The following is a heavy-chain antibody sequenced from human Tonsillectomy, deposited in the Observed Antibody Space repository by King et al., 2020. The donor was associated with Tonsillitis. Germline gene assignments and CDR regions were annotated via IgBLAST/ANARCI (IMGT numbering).Heavy chain of an antibody. CDR3: TRHLDV. V-gene: IGHV3-73*02. CDR2: LINKANSAAT. CDR1: GFTLSGSS. J-gene: IGHJ6*04. Sequence: VQLVESGGGLVQPGGSLKLSCAASGFTLSGSSMPWVRQASGKGLEWVGLLINKANSAATEYAASVKGRFTISRDDSKNTAYLQMNSLKPEDTAVYYCTRHLDVWGKGTTVTVSS.